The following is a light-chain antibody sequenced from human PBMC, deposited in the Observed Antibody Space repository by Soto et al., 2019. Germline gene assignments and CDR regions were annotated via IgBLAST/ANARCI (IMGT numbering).Light chain of an antibody. CDR1: QSVSSY. J-gene: IGKJ5*01. CDR3: QQRSNWPPT. CDR2: DAS. Sequence: EIVLTQSPATLSLSPWERATLSCRASQSVSSYLAWYQQKPGQAPRLLIYDASNRATGIPARFSGSGSGTDLTLTISSLEPEDFAVYYCQQRSNWPPTLGQGTRLEI. V-gene: IGKV3-11*01.